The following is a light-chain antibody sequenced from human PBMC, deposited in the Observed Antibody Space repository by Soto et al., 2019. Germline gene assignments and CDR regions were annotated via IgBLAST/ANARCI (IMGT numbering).Light chain of an antibody. CDR1: TSDVGGYNY. J-gene: IGLJ1*01. CDR3: SSFRSSSTYV. Sequence: QSVLPQPASLSGSPGQSITISCTGTTSDVGGYNYVSWYQHYPGKAPKLMIYDVSSRPSGVSDRFSGSKSGNTASLTISGLQAEDEADYYCSSFRSSSTYVFGTGTKVTVL. V-gene: IGLV2-14*03. CDR2: DVS.